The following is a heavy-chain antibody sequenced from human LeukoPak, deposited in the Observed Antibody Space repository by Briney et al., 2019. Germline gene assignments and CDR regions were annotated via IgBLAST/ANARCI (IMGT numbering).Heavy chain of an antibody. J-gene: IGHJ4*02. Sequence: GGSLRLSCAASGFTFSSYGMHWVRQAPGKGLEWVAVIWYDRSNKYYADSVKGRFTISRDNSKNTLCLQMNSLRAEDTAVYYCARDSGGGSTFFDYWGQGTLVTVSS. D-gene: IGHD2-2*01. V-gene: IGHV3-33*01. CDR2: IWYDRSNK. CDR3: ARDSGGGSTFFDY. CDR1: GFTFSSYG.